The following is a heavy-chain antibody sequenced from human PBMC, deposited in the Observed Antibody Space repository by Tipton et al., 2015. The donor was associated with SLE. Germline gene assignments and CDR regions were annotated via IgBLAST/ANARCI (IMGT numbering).Heavy chain of an antibody. V-gene: IGHV1-2*02. J-gene: IGHJ2*01. CDR1: GYTFTGYY. CDR2: INPNSGGT. CDR3: GRVDRLNVVEVAGKNWCFDL. Sequence: QSGAEVKKPGASVKVSCKASGYTFTGYYMHWVRQAPGQGLEWMGWINPNSGGTNYAQKFQGRVTMTRDTSISTAYLELSRLRSDDTVVYYCGRVDRLNVVEVAGKNWCFDLWGRGTLVTVCS. D-gene: IGHD2-15*01.